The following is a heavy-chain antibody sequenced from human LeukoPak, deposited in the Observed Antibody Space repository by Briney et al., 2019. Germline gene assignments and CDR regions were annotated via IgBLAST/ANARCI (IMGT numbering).Heavy chain of an antibody. D-gene: IGHD5-24*01. Sequence: PSETLSLTCTVSGGSISSYYWSWIRQPPGKGLEWIGYIYYSGSTNYNPSLKSRVTISVDTSKNQFSLKLSSVTAADTAVYYCARGVGGYNANWFDPWGQGTLVTVSS. CDR2: IYYSGST. CDR3: ARGVGGYNANWFDP. V-gene: IGHV4-59*01. CDR1: GGSISSYY. J-gene: IGHJ5*02.